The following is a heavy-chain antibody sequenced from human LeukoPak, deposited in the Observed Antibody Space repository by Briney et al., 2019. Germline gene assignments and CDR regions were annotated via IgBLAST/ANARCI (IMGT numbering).Heavy chain of an antibody. CDR2: IYYSGST. Sequence: SETLSLTCTVSGGSISSSSYYWGWIRQPPGKGLEWIGSIYYSGSTYYNPSLKSRVTISVDTSKNQFSLKLSSVTAADTAVYYCARLWTDYDILTGPLFDYWGQGTLVTVSS. D-gene: IGHD3-9*01. CDR3: ARLWTDYDILTGPLFDY. J-gene: IGHJ4*02. CDR1: GGSISSSSYY. V-gene: IGHV4-39*07.